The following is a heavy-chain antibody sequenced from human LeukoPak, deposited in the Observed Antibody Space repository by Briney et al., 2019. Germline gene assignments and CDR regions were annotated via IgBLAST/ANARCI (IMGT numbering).Heavy chain of an antibody. D-gene: IGHD4-17*01. CDR2: IYPDDSDT. CDR3: ARWGTVARFIVDY. V-gene: IGHV5-51*01. CDR1: GYSFTSYW. Sequence: GESLKISCKGFGYSFTSYWIGWVRQMPGKGLEWMGIIYPDDSDTRYSPSFQGQVTISADKSINTAYLQWSSLKASDTAMYYCARWGTVARFIVDYWGQGTLVTVSS. J-gene: IGHJ4*02.